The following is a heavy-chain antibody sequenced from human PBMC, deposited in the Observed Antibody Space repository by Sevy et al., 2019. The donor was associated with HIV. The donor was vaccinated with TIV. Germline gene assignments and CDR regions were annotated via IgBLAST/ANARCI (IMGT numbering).Heavy chain of an antibody. CDR2: ISPGGSPI. CDR3: ARDLVASTLTMDV. Sequence: GESLKISCAASGFTFTNYVMNWVRQAPGKGLEWLSYISPGGSPIYDADSVRGRFTISRDNAKNSLYLRMNRLRADATGLYYCARDLVASTLTMDVWGQGTTVTVSS. J-gene: IGHJ6*02. CDR1: GFTFTNYV. D-gene: IGHD2-15*01. V-gene: IGHV3-48*03.